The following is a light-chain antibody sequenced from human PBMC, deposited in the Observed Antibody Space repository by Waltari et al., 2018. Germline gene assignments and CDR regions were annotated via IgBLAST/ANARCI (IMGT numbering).Light chain of an antibody. CDR2: EVS. CDR3: SSHTSTVPHV. Sequence: QSALTQPAFVSGSPGQSITISCIGTSNDVGGYGYVSWYQQYPGKAPQLVIYEVSYRASGISTRFSGSKAGNTASLTISGLQAEDEADYYCSSHTSTVPHVFGTGTRVTVV. J-gene: IGLJ1*01. V-gene: IGLV2-14*01. CDR1: SNDVGGYGY.